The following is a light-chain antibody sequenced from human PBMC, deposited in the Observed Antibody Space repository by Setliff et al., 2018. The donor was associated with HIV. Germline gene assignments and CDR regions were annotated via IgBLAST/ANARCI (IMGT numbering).Light chain of an antibody. J-gene: IGLJ1*01. V-gene: IGLV2-18*02. CDR1: SSDVGSYNR. CDR3: SSYTSISTHV. Sequence: QSVLTQPPSVSGSPGQSVTISCTGTSSDVGSYNRVSWYQQLPGTAPKLMIYEVNNRPSGVPDRFSGSKSGNTASLTISGLQAEDEADYYCSSYTSISTHVFGTGTKVTVL. CDR2: EVN.